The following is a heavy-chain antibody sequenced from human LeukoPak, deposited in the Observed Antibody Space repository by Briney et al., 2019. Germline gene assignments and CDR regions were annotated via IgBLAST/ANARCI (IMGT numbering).Heavy chain of an antibody. CDR3: AKEDIVVVVAATIGAFDI. Sequence: GGSLRLSCAASGFTFSSYGMHWVRHAPGKWLEWVAFIRYDGSNKYYADSVKGRFTISRDNSKNTLYLQMNSLRAEDTAVYYCAKEDIVVVVAATIGAFDIWGQGTMVTVSS. V-gene: IGHV3-30*02. CDR2: IRYDGSNK. D-gene: IGHD2-15*01. J-gene: IGHJ3*02. CDR1: GFTFSSYG.